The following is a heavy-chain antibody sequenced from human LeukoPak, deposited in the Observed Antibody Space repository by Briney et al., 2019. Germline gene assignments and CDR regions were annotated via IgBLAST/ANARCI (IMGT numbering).Heavy chain of an antibody. CDR1: GFTFSSYC. V-gene: IGHV3-30*02. CDR2: IGYDGSNE. Sequence: GGSLTLSCAASGFTFSSYCMHWVRQAPGKGLEWVAFIGYDGSNEYYADSEKGRFTISRDTSKNTLSPQMNSLRAEDTAVYYCATPYYYGSGSRYCFDYWGQGTLVTVSS. J-gene: IGHJ4*02. D-gene: IGHD3-10*01. CDR3: ATPYYYGSGSRYCFDY.